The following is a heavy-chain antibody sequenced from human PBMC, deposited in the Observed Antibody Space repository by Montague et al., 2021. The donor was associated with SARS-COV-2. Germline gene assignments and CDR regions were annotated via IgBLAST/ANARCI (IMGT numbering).Heavy chain of an antibody. Sequence: SETLSLTCTVTGGPISGSSDYWGWIRQSSGKGLEWIASVDYSGNTYYSPSLKSRLTISVDTSKNQFSLKLNSVTAVDTALYYCARREYSYGWGDWGQGTLVTVSS. CDR2: VDYSGNT. CDR1: GGPISGSSDY. CDR3: ARREYSYGWGD. J-gene: IGHJ4*02. D-gene: IGHD5-18*01. V-gene: IGHV4-39*01.